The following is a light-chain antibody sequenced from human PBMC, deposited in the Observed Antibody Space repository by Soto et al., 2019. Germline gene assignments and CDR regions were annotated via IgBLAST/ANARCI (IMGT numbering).Light chain of an antibody. V-gene: IGKV3-20*01. CDR2: GAS. Sequence: EIVLTQSPGTLSLSPGERATLSCRASQSVSNNYLAWYQQKPGQAPRLLIYGASSRATGIPDRFSGSGSGTDFTLTISRLEPEDFATYYCQQSYSTPTFGQGTKVDIK. CDR1: QSVSNNY. CDR3: QQSYSTPT. J-gene: IGKJ2*01.